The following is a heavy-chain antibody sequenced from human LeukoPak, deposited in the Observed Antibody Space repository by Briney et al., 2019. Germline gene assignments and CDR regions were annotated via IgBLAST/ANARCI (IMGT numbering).Heavy chain of an antibody. CDR1: GYSFTSYW. Sequence: GASLQISFKGSGYSFTSYWIGWVRQLPGKGLEWMGIIYPGDSDTRYSPSFQGQVTISADKSISTAYLQWSSLKASDTAMYYCARQARGSSGGFDYWGQGTLVTVSS. D-gene: IGHD3-10*01. J-gene: IGHJ4*02. CDR2: IYPGDSDT. V-gene: IGHV5-51*01. CDR3: ARQARGSSGGFDY.